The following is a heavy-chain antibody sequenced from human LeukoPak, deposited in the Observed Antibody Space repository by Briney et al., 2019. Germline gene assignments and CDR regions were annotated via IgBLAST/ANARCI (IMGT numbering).Heavy chain of an antibody. J-gene: IGHJ6*02. CDR1: GFTFSSYG. CDR2: IWYDGSNK. V-gene: IGHV3-33*01. CDR3: AREDIVVVPAAQHYYYGMDV. D-gene: IGHD2-2*01. Sequence: PGGSLRLSCAASGFTFSSYGMHWVRQAPGKGLEWVAVIWYDGSNKYYADSVKGRFTISRDNSKNTLYLQMNSLRAEDTAVYYCAREDIVVVPAAQHYYYGMDVWGQGTTVTVSS.